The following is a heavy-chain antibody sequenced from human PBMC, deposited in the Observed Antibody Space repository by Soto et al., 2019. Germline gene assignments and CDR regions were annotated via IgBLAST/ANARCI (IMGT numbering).Heavy chain of an antibody. D-gene: IGHD1-26*01. CDR3: AKGGGSARDFDY. CDR2: TSYDGNNK. Sequence: QVQLVDSGGDVVQPGGSLRLSCTGSGFTFGNYGMHWVRQAPGKGLEWVESTSYDGNNKYYADSLKGRITISRDNSKKMVYLQMTSLGPEDTAVYYCAKGGGSARDFDYWGQGALVTVSS. V-gene: IGHV3-30*18. J-gene: IGHJ4*02. CDR1: GFTFGNYG.